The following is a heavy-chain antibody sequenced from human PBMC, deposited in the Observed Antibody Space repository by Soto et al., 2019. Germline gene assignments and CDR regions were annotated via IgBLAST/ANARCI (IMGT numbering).Heavy chain of an antibody. CDR2: IYLSGTT. CDR1: GYSISSGHY. D-gene: IGHD3-3*01. Sequence: ETLSLTCAVSGYSISSGHYWGWIRQPPGKGLEWIGTIYLSGTTYYNPSLKSRVTISVDTSKNQFSLKLSSVTAADTAVYYCAREGDDVLRFLEWLSDGGRYFDYWGQGTLVTVSS. J-gene: IGHJ4*02. CDR3: AREGDDVLRFLEWLSDGGRYFDY. V-gene: IGHV4-38-2*02.